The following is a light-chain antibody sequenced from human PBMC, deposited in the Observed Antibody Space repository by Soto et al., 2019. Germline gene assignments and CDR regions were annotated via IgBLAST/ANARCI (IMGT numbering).Light chain of an antibody. CDR2: GQN. J-gene: IGLJ2*01. CDR1: SSNIGSNT. Sequence: QSVLTQPPSASGTPGQRVTISCSGSSSNIGSNTVNWYQQLPGTAPKPLIYGQNQRPSGVPDRFSGSKSGTSASLAISGLQSEDEADYYCAVWDDSLDGRVFGGGTKLTVL. V-gene: IGLV1-44*01. CDR3: AVWDDSLDGRV.